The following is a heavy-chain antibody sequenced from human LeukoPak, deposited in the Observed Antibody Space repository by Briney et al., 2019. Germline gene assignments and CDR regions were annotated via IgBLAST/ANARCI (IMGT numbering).Heavy chain of an antibody. V-gene: IGHV4-59*08. CDR2: IFYSGST. J-gene: IGHJ3*02. Sequence: LETLSLTSTVSGGSISSYYWSWIRQPPGKGLEWIGYIFYSGSTNYNPSLKSRVTISENTCKNLFSLDLTSVTAADTAVYFCATLRADKSMFHAFDIWGHGTMVTVSS. CDR1: GGSISSYY. CDR3: ATLRADKSMFHAFDI. D-gene: IGHD5-18*01.